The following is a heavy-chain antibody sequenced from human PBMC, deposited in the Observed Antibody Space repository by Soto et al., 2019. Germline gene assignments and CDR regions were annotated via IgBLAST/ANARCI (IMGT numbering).Heavy chain of an antibody. CDR2: IKQDGSEK. Sequence: EVQLVESGGNLAQPGGSLRISCAASGFTFSAYWMTWVRQAPGKGLEWVASIKQDGSEKRYVESVRGRFTISRDNAQNSLFLHLNNLRAEDTAVYYCARDPYVEWYGAFDVWGQGTMVTVSS. V-gene: IGHV3-7*01. J-gene: IGHJ3*01. CDR3: ARDPYVEWYGAFDV. CDR1: GFTFSAYW. D-gene: IGHD3-3*01.